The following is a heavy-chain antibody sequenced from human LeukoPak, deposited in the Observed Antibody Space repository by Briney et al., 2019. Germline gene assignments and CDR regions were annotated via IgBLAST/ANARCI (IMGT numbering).Heavy chain of an antibody. CDR3: ARDLGLGGSGSYYNVDYFDY. V-gene: IGHV3-7*01. CDR2: IKPDGSEK. CDR1: GFTFSRYH. D-gene: IGHD3-10*01. J-gene: IGHJ4*02. Sequence: GGSLRLSCVDSGFTFSRYHMAWVRQAPGKGLEWVANIKPDGSEKYYVDSVKGRFIISRDNAQNSLFLQMNSLRAEDTAVYYCARDLGLGGSGSYYNVDYFDYWGQGTLVTVSS.